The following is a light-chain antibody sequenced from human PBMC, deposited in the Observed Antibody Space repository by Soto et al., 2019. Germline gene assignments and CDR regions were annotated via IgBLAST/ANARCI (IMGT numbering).Light chain of an antibody. CDR2: TNN. J-gene: IGLJ3*02. CDR3: AAWDNSLNGPV. CDR1: SSNIGSNT. V-gene: IGLV1-44*01. Sequence: QPVLTQPPSASGTPGQRVTISCSGSSSNIGSNTVNWYQQFPGTAPKLVIYTNNQRPSGVPDRFSGSKSGTSASLAISGLQSDDEADYHCAAWDNSLNGPVFGGGTQLTVL.